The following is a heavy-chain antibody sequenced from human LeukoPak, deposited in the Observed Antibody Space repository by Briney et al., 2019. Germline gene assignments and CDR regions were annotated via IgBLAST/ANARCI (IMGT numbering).Heavy chain of an antibody. CDR3: AKPMGSGWDPLKAYGMDV. V-gene: IGHV3-30*18. J-gene: IGHJ6*02. Sequence: GGSLRLSCAASGFTFSSYGMHWVRQAPGKGLEWVAVISYDGSNKYYADSVKGRFTISRDNSKNTLYLQMNGLRAEDTAVYYCAKPMGSGWDPLKAYGMDVWGQGTTVTVSS. CDR1: GFTFSSYG. CDR2: ISYDGSNK. D-gene: IGHD6-19*01.